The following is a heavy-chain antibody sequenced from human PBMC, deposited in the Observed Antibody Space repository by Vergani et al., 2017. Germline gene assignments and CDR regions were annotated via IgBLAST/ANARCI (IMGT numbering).Heavy chain of an antibody. CDR1: GYTFTSYG. D-gene: IGHD2-8*01. CDR2: MNPNSGNT. J-gene: IGHJ6*02. CDR3: ARALYCTNGVCYYYYYGMDV. V-gene: IGHV1-8*02. Sequence: QVQLVQSGAEVKKPGASVKVSCKASGYTFTSYGINWVRQATGQGLEWMGWMNPNSGNTGYAQKFQGRVTMTRNTSISTAYMELSSLRSEDTAVYYCARALYCTNGVCYYYYYGMDVWGQGTTVTVSS.